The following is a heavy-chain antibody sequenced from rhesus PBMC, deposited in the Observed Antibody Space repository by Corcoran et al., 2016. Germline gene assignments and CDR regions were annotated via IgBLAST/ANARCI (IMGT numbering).Heavy chain of an antibody. D-gene: IGHD3-34*01. CDR3: GRGGVGRFDV. Sequence: VKLPESGPGLVKPSETLSLTCAVSGYSISSGYGWRWIRQPPGKGLEWLGKSGVSSGSTNHNPSRKSRGTISKDTAETQCSRKRSSGTAADTAVDYCGRGGVGRFDVWGAGGLVTVSS. CDR1: GYSISSGYG. V-gene: IGHV4-127*01. CDR2: SGVSSGST. J-gene: IGHJ5-1*01.